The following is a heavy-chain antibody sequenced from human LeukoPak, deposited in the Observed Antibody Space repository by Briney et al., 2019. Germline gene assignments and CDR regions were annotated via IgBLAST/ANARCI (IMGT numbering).Heavy chain of an antibody. CDR2: IYHSGST. CDR3: ARNYYDSSGPIELPFDY. Sequence: PSETLSLTXAVSGYSISSGYYWGWIRQPPGKGLEWIGSIYHSGSTYYNPSLKSRVTISVDTSKNQFSLKLSSVTAADTAVYYCARNYYDSSGPIELPFDYWGQGTLVTVSS. V-gene: IGHV4-38-2*01. CDR1: GYSISSGYY. J-gene: IGHJ4*02. D-gene: IGHD3-22*01.